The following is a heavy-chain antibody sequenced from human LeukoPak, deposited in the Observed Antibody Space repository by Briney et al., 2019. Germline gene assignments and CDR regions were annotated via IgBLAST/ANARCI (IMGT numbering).Heavy chain of an antibody. V-gene: IGHV1-69*13. J-gene: IGHJ4*02. D-gene: IGHD1-26*01. CDR1: GYTFTSYG. CDR3: ARPLHYSGSYVGEDY. Sequence: SVKVSCKASGYTFTSYGISWVRQAPGQGLEWMGGIIPIFGTANYAQKFQGGVTITADESTSTAYMELSSLRSEDTAVYYCARPLHYSGSYVGEDYWGQGTLVTVSS. CDR2: IIPIFGTA.